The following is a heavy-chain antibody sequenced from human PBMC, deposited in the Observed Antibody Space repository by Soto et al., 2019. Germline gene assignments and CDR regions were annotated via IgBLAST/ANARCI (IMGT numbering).Heavy chain of an antibody. V-gene: IGHV3-30*03. CDR3: ALPAAAFHGAFDI. Sequence: GGSLRLSCAASGFIFRSYGMHWVRQAPGKGLEWVAVISYDGSNKYYGDSVKGRFTISRDNSKNTLYLQMDSLRDEDTAVYYCALPAAAFHGAFDIGGQGTMVTVSS. CDR1: GFIFRSYG. J-gene: IGHJ3*02. CDR2: ISYDGSNK. D-gene: IGHD2-2*01.